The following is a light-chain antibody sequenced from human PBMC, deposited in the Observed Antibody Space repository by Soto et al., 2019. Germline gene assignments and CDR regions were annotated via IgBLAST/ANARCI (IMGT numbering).Light chain of an antibody. Sequence: QSALTQPPSASGSPGQSVTISCTGTSSDVGGYNYVSWYQQYPGKAPKLMIYEVNKLPSGVPDRFSGSKSGNTASLPVSGLQAEDEGDYYCSSYAGSILYVFRPRTKVTVL. V-gene: IGLV2-8*01. CDR3: SSYAGSILYV. CDR1: SSDVGGYNY. CDR2: EVN. J-gene: IGLJ1*01.